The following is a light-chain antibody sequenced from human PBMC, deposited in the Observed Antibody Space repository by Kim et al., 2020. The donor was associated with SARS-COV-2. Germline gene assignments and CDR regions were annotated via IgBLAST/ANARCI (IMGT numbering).Light chain of an antibody. J-gene: IGLJ3*02. CDR1: SSNIGAGYD. Sequence: RVTISCTGSSSNIGAGYDVHWYQQLPGTAPKLHIYGNSNRPSGVPDRFSGSKSGTSASLAITGLQAEDEADYYCQSYDSSLSGWVFGGGTQLTVL. CDR2: GNS. V-gene: IGLV1-40*01. CDR3: QSYDSSLSGWV.